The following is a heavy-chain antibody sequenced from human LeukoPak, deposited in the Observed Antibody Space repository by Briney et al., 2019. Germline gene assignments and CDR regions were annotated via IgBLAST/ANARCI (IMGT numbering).Heavy chain of an antibody. D-gene: IGHD1-26*01. J-gene: IGHJ3*02. CDR2: INHSGST. CDR3: AREQVGATTDAFDI. Sequence: SETLSLTCAVYGGSFSGYYWSWLRQPPGKGLEWIGEINHSGSTNYNPSLKSRVTISVDTSKNQFSLKLSSVTAADTAVYYCAREQVGATTDAFDIWGQGTMVTVSS. V-gene: IGHV4-34*01. CDR1: GGSFSGYY.